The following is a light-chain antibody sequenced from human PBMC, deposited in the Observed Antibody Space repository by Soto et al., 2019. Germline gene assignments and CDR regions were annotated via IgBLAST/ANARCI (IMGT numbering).Light chain of an antibody. CDR1: QSISDA. CDR2: GAS. V-gene: IGKV3-15*01. Sequence: EIEMTQSPVTLSVAPGGRATLSCTASQSISDALACYQHKPGQAPRLLIHGASTSAPGFPARFSGSGSWTDFSLPISSLQSEDFAVYCCQQYNNWSWKFGQGT. CDR3: QQYNNWSWK. J-gene: IGKJ1*01.